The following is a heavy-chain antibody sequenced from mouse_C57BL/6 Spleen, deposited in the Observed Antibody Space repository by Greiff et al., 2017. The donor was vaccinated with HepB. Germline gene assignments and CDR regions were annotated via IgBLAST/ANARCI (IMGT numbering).Heavy chain of an antibody. CDR1: GYTFTDYY. Sequence: VQLQQSGAELVRPGASVKLSCKASGYTFTDYYINWVKQRPGQGLEWIARIYPGSGNTYYNEKFKGKATLTAEKSSSTAYMQLSSLTSEDSAVYFCARRGCYGYDENYFDDWGQGTTLTVSS. J-gene: IGHJ2*01. V-gene: IGHV1-76*01. D-gene: IGHD2-2*01. CDR2: IYPGSGNT. CDR3: ARRGCYGYDENYFDD.